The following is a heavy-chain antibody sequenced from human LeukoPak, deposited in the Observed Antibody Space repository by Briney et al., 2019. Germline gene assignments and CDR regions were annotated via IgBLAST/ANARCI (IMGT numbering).Heavy chain of an antibody. V-gene: IGHV1-8*03. D-gene: IGHD3-10*01. CDR2: MNPNSGNT. J-gene: IGHJ5*02. CDR3: ARAPRITMVRGVIYWFDP. Sequence: VASVKVSCKASGYTFTSYDINWVRQATGQGLEWMGWMNPNSGNTGYAQKFQGRVTITRNTSISTAYMELSGLRSEDTAVYYCARAPRITMVRGVIYWFDPWGQGTLVTVSS. CDR1: GYTFTSYD.